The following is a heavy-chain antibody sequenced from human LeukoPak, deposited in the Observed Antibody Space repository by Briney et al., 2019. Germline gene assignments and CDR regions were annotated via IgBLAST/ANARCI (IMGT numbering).Heavy chain of an antibody. CDR1: GFTFSSYG. Sequence: GGSLRLSCAASGFTFSSYGMSWVRQAPGKGLEWVSAIGGRDGSTYYADSVKGRFAISRDNSKNTLYVQMNSLRAEDTAVYYCAKGHYYGSGSLDYWGQGTLVTVSS. V-gene: IGHV3-23*01. CDR2: IGGRDGST. D-gene: IGHD3-10*01. CDR3: AKGHYYGSGSLDY. J-gene: IGHJ4*02.